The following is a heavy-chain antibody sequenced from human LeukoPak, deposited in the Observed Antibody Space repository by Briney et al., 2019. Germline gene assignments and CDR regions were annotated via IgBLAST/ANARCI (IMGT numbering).Heavy chain of an antibody. CDR1: GDSVSSNTAV. CDR2: TNYRSTWYH. D-gene: IGHD1-1*01. J-gene: IGHJ3*01. Sequence: SQTLSLTCAISGDSVSSNTAVWNWIRQSPSRGLEWLGKTNYRSTWYHDYAVSVTGRIIITPDTSKNQFSLQLNSVTPDDTAVYFCARINWDDAFDVWGQGTMVTVSS. V-gene: IGHV6-1*01. CDR3: ARINWDDAFDV.